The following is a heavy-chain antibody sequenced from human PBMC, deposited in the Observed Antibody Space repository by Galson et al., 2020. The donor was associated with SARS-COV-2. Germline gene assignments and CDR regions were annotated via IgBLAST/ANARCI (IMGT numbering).Heavy chain of an antibody. J-gene: IGHJ3*02. D-gene: IGHD3-9*01. Sequence: ASETLYLTCTVSGYSISSGYYWGWIRQPPGKGLEWIGSIYHSGSTYYNPSLKSRVTISVDTSKNQFSLKLSSVTAADTAVYYCARSEQNYDILTGYYKGAFDIWGQGTMVTVSS. CDR1: GYSISSGYY. CDR2: IYHSGST. CDR3: ARSEQNYDILTGYYKGAFDI. V-gene: IGHV4-38-2*02.